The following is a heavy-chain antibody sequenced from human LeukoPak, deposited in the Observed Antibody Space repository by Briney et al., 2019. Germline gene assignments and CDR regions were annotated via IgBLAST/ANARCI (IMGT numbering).Heavy chain of an antibody. J-gene: IGHJ4*02. CDR2: INPSGGST. D-gene: IGHD3-22*01. V-gene: IGHV1-46*01. CDR1: GYTFTSYY. CDR3: ATAYYYDSSGYYSRYLDY. Sequence: ASVKVSCKASGYTFTSYYMHWVRQAPGQGLEWMGIINPSGGSTSYAQKFQGRVTMTRDTSTSTVYMELSSLRSEDTAVYYCATAYYYDSSGYYSRYLDYWGQGTLVTVSS.